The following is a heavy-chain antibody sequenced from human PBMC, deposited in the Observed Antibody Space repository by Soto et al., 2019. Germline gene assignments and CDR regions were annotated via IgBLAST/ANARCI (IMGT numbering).Heavy chain of an antibody. D-gene: IGHD3-22*01. CDR1: GGSVRSDYYY. CDR3: ARESYDSSGYYSTWFDP. CDR2: IYYSGST. J-gene: IGHJ5*02. V-gene: IGHV4-61*01. Sequence: PSETLSLTCTVSGGSVRSDYYYWSWIRQPPGKGLEWIGCIYYSGSTNYNPSLKSRVTISLDTSKNQFSLKLSSVTAADTAVYYCARESYDSSGYYSTWFDPWGQGTMVTVSS.